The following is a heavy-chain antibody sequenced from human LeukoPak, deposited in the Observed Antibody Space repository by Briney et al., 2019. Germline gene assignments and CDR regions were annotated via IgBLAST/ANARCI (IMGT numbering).Heavy chain of an antibody. V-gene: IGHV1-69*04. Sequence: SVKVSCKASGGTFSSYAISWVRQAPGQGLEWMGRIIPILGLANYAQKFQGRVTITADKSTSTAYMELSSLRSEDTAVYYCARDSWHYYDSSGYSDYWGQGTLVTVSS. D-gene: IGHD3-22*01. CDR1: GGTFSSYA. J-gene: IGHJ4*02. CDR3: ARDSWHYYDSSGYSDY. CDR2: IIPILGLA.